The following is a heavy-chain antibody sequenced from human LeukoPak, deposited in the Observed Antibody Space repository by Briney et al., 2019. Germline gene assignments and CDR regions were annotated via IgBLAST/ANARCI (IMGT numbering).Heavy chain of an antibody. CDR2: IYTSGST. D-gene: IGHD6-13*01. CDR1: GGSISSYY. Sequence: SETLSLTCTVSGGSISSYYWSWIRQPAGKGLEWIGRIYTSGSTNYNPSLKSRVTMSVDTFKNQFSLKLSSVTAADTAVYYCARGSSSWYGEYYYGMDVWGQGTTVTVSS. J-gene: IGHJ6*02. CDR3: ARGSSSWYGEYYYGMDV. V-gene: IGHV4-4*07.